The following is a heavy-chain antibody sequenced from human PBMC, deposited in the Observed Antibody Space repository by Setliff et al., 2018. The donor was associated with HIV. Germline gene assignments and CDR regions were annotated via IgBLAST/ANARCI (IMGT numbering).Heavy chain of an antibody. V-gene: IGHV4-59*12. Sequence: SETLSLTCTVSGGSISGYYWSWIRQPPGKGLEWIAYIYYSGSTNYNPSLKSRVTISVDTSKNQFSLKLTSVTAADTAVYFCARDATSEGYMDVWGQGTLVTVSS. J-gene: IGHJ4*02. CDR3: ARDATSEGYMDV. CDR2: IYYSGST. D-gene: IGHD5-12*01. CDR1: GGSISGYY.